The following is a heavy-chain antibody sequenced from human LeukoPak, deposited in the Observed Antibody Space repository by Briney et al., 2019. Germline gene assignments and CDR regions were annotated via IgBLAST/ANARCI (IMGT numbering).Heavy chain of an antibody. D-gene: IGHD5-24*01. V-gene: IGHV3-64D*06. J-gene: IGHJ4*02. Sequence: PGGSLRLSCSASGFTFSSYAMHWVRQAPGKGLEYVSAISSNGGSTYYADSVKGRFTISRDNSKNTLYLQMSSLRAEDTAIYYCVKDVEMATIPPVYFDYWGQGTLVTVSS. CDR3: VKDVEMATIPPVYFDY. CDR1: GFTFSSYA. CDR2: ISSNGGST.